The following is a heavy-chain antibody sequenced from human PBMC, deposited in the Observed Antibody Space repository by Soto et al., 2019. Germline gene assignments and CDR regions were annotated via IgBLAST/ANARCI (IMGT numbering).Heavy chain of an antibody. V-gene: IGHV4-4*07. D-gene: IGHD6-6*01. Sequence: SETLSLTCTVSGGSISSYYWSWIRQPAGKGLEWIGRIYTSGSTNYNPSLKSRVTMSVDTSKNQFSLKLSSVTAADTAVYYCARVGSIAARPDYYGVDVWGQGTTVTVSS. CDR1: GGSISSYY. CDR2: IYTSGST. CDR3: ARVGSIAARPDYYGVDV. J-gene: IGHJ6*02.